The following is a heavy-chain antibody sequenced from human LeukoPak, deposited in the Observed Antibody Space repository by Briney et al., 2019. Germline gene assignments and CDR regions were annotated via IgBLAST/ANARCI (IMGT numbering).Heavy chain of an antibody. J-gene: IGHJ4*02. V-gene: IGHV1-3*01. Sequence: ASEKVSCKASGYTFTSYAMHWVRQAPGQRLEWMGWINAGNGNTKYSQKFQGRVIITRDTSASTAYMELSSLRSEDTAVYYCARAFVVVPAAIAYWGQGTLVTVSS. CDR2: INAGNGNT. CDR1: GYTFTSYA. CDR3: ARAFVVVPAAIAY. D-gene: IGHD2-2*01.